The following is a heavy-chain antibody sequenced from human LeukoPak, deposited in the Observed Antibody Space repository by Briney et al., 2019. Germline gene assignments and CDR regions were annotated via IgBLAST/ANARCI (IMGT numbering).Heavy chain of an antibody. D-gene: IGHD5-18*01. CDR1: GFTFSSYW. CDR3: ARGYSSGYRIDY. Sequence: PGGSLRLSCAASGFTFSSYWMHWVRQAPGKGLVWVSRINSDGSSTTYADSVKGRFTISRDNDKSTLYLQLNSMRVEDTAVYFCARGYSSGYRIDYWGQGTLVTVSS. J-gene: IGHJ4*02. V-gene: IGHV3-74*01. CDR2: INSDGSST.